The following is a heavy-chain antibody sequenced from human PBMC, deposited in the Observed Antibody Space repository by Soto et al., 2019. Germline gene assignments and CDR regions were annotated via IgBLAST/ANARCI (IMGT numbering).Heavy chain of an antibody. CDR1: GGSFSSGGFY. J-gene: IGHJ4*02. Sequence: SETLALTCRISGGSFSSGGFYWGWIRQVPVMVMEWMGHVFNTETTRYSLPFRSRLTMSIDTSANQFSMTLRSVTAAGTDIYYCERGFYCSAGPDVWGEGTLVTVSS. CDR3: ERGFYCSAGPDV. V-gene: IGHV4-61*08. CDR2: VFNTETT. D-gene: IGHD3-10*01.